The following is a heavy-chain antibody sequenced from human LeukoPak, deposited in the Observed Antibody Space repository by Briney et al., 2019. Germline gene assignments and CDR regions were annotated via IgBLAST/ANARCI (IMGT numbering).Heavy chain of an antibody. D-gene: IGHD6-19*01. Sequence: GASVKVSCKASGYTFTSYDIDWVRQATGQGLEWMGWMNPNSGNTGYAQKFQGRVTITRNTSISTAYMELSSLRSEDTAVYYCARGVTGYSSGWFDYWGQGTLVTVSS. V-gene: IGHV1-8*03. CDR3: ARGVTGYSSGWFDY. CDR1: GYTFTSYD. J-gene: IGHJ4*02. CDR2: MNPNSGNT.